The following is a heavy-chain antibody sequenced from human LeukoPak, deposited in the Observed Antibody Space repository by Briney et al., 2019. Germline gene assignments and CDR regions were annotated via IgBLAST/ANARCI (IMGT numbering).Heavy chain of an antibody. CDR3: ARDSGLGPTWHPFDH. CDR1: GYTLTAYF. CDR2: INPDTGGT. D-gene: IGHD1-26*01. Sequence: ASVKVSCKASGYTLTAYFIYWMRQAPGQGLEWMGWINPDTGGTICAQNFQGRVTMTRDTSISTAYMELTRLVSDDTAVYYCARDSGLGPTWHPFDHWGQGTPVTVSS. V-gene: IGHV1-2*02. J-gene: IGHJ4*02.